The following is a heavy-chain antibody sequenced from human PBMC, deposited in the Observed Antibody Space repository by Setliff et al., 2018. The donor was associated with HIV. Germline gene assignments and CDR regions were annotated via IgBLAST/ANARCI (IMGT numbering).Heavy chain of an antibody. Sequence: ASVKVSCKASGDTFTGYYMHWVRQAPGQGLEWMGRINPNSGGTNYAQKFQGRVTMTRDTSISTAYMELSSLRSEDTAVYYCARDRVRITIFGANDASDIWGQGTMVTVSS. CDR1: GDTFTGYY. CDR2: INPNSGGT. D-gene: IGHD3-3*01. CDR3: ARDRVRITIFGANDASDI. V-gene: IGHV1-2*06. J-gene: IGHJ3*02.